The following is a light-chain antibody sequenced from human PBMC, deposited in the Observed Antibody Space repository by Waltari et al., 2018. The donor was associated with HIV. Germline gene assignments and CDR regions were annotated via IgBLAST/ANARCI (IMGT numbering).Light chain of an antibody. J-gene: IGLJ3*02. V-gene: IGLV2-14*01. CDR3: SSYISSATPE. CDR2: EVS. Sequence: QSALTPPASVSGSPGQSISLSCPGTSSDIGNYYVSWYQHHPGKAPTVIIYEVSNRPSWVSNRFSGSKSGNTASLTISGLLPEDEAYYFCSSYISSATPEFGGGTRLTVL. CDR1: SSDIGNYY.